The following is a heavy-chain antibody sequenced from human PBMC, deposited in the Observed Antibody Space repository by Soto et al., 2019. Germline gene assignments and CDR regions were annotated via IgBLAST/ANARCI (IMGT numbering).Heavy chain of an antibody. CDR1: GFTFSSYS. CDR2: ISSSSSYI. CDR3: ARDLKKEEITIFGVVIPNDAFDI. Sequence: GGSLRLSCAASGFTFSSYSMNWVRQAPGKGLEWVSSISSSSSYIYYADSVKGRFTISRDNAKNSLYLQMNSLRAEDTAVYYCARDLKKEEITIFGVVIPNDAFDIWGQGTMVTVSS. V-gene: IGHV3-21*01. D-gene: IGHD3-3*01. J-gene: IGHJ3*02.